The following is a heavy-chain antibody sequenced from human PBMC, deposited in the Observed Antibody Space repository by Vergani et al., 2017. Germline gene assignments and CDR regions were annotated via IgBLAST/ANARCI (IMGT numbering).Heavy chain of an antibody. CDR1: GFRVTDYY. D-gene: IGHD2-21*02. CDR3: AKGGAPNPYQCDLDV. V-gene: IGHV3-66*02. CDR2: IYTGERT. J-gene: IGHJ6*02. Sequence: EVQLVESGGGLAQPGTSLRLSCAGSGFRVTDYYMAWVRQAPWKGLEWVSVIYTGERTFYPKSVRGRFTVSRDRSTNTLYLQMHGLRPEDTALYYCAKGGAPNPYQCDLDVWGQGTTVTVSS.